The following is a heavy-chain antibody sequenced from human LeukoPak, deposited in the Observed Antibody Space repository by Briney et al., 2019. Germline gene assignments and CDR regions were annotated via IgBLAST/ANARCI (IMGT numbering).Heavy chain of an antibody. CDR1: GFTFDDYA. Sequence: QAGRSLRLSCAASGFTFDDYAMHWVRQAPGKGLEWVSGISWNSGSIGYADSVKGRFTISRDNAKNSLYLQMNSVRAEDTALYYCATLAASPPDYWGQGTLVTVSS. CDR2: ISWNSGSI. CDR3: ATLAASPPDY. J-gene: IGHJ4*02. V-gene: IGHV3-9*01. D-gene: IGHD6-13*01.